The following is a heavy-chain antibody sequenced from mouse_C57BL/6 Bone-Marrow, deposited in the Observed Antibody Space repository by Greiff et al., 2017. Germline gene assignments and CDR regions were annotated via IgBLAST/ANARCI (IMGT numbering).Heavy chain of an antibody. CDR2: ISNLAYSI. Sequence: EVQVVESGGGLVQPGGSLKLSCAASGFTFSDYGMAWVRQAPRKGPEWVAFISNLAYSIYYADPVTGRFTISRENAKNTLYLEMSSLRSEDTAMYYCARPDGYSWFAYWGQGTLVTVSA. CDR1: GFTFSDYG. J-gene: IGHJ3*01. V-gene: IGHV5-15*01. D-gene: IGHD2-3*01. CDR3: ARPDGYSWFAY.